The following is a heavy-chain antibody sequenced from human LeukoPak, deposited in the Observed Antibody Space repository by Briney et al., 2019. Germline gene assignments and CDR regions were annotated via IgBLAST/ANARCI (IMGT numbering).Heavy chain of an antibody. CDR1: GGTFSSYT. J-gene: IGHJ6*03. D-gene: IGHD6-6*01. CDR2: IIPIFGTA. V-gene: IGHV1-69*05. CDR3: ATPYSSSSVAPMDV. Sequence: SVKVSCKASGGTFSSYTISWVRQAPGQGLEWMGRIIPIFGTANYAQKFQGRVTITTDESTSTAYMELSSLRSEDTAVYYCATPYSSSSVAPMDVWGKGTTVTVSS.